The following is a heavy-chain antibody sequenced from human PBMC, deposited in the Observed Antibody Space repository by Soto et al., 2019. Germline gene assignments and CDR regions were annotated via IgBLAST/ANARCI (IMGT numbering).Heavy chain of an antibody. CDR1: GYTFTSYG. D-gene: IGHD5-18*01. CDR3: AREETALGF. J-gene: IGHJ4*01. Sequence: GASMKVSCKASGYTFTSYGISWVRETPGQGLEWMGWISAYNGNTNYAQKLQGRVTMNTDTSTSTAYMELRSLRSDYTAVYYCAREETALGFWGQGTLVTVSS. CDR2: ISAYNGNT. V-gene: IGHV1-18*04.